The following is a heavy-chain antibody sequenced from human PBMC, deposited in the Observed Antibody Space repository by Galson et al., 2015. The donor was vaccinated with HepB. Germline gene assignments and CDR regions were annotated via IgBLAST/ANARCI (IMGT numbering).Heavy chain of an antibody. CDR1: GYTFTGYY. CDR3: ARAEDATAFLIYTY. V-gene: IGHV1-2*02. Sequence: SVKVSCKASGYTFTGYYMHWVRQAPGQGLEWMGWINPNSGGTNYAQKFQGRVTMTRDTSISTAYMELSRLRSDDTAVYYCARAEDATAFLIYTYWGQGTLVTVSS. J-gene: IGHJ4*02. D-gene: IGHD5-18*01. CDR2: INPNSGGT.